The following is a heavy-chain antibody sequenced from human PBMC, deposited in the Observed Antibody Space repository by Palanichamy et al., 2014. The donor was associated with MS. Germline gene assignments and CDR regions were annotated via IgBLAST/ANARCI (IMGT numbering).Heavy chain of an antibody. D-gene: IGHD6-19*01. CDR2: ISGSAGGT. CDR1: GFTFSNYA. J-gene: IGHJ4*02. Sequence: EVQLLESGGGLVQPGGSLRLSCAASGFTFSNYAVSWVRQAPGKGLEWVSGISGSAGGTYYADSVKGRFTISRGNSRDTPYLQMNSLRAEDTAVYHCAKSIGWYLRPIDYWGQGTLVTVSS. V-gene: IGHV3-23*01. CDR3: AKSIGWYLRPIDY.